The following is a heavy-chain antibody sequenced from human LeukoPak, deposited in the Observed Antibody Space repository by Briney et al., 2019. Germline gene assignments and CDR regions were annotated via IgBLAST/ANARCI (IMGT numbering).Heavy chain of an antibody. CDR2: IYYSGST. V-gene: IGHV4-59*11. Sequence: SETLSLTCTVSGGSISSHYWSWIRQPPGKGLEWIGYIYYSGSTNYNPSLKSRVTISVDTSKNQFSLKLSSVTAADTAVYYCARSGNYDFWSGYYPGLTTRNWFDPWGQGTLVTVSS. CDR1: GGSISSHY. D-gene: IGHD3-3*01. J-gene: IGHJ5*02. CDR3: ARSGNYDFWSGYYPGLTTRNWFDP.